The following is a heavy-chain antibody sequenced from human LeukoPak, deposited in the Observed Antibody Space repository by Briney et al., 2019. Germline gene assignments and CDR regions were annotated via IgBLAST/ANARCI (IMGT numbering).Heavy chain of an antibody. J-gene: IGHJ4*02. D-gene: IGHD2-15*01. CDR1: GFSVSSNY. Sequence: GGSLRLSCAASGFSVSSNYMSWVRQAPGKGLEWVSVIYSGDRTYYADSVKGRFTISRDSSKNTLYLQMNSLRAEDTAVYYRAKSGLNRFDYWGQGTLVTVSS. CDR3: AKSGLNRFDY. V-gene: IGHV3-53*01. CDR2: IYSGDRT.